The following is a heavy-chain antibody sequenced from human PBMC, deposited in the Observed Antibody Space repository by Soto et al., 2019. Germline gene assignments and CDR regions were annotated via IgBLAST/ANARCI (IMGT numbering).Heavy chain of an antibody. D-gene: IGHD2-2*02. V-gene: IGHV3-21*01. CDR3: AREYTAWPLAYGLDV. CDR2: ISSRSDI. Sequence: GGTLSLSCVGSGFTFSTYSINWVRQSPGKGLEWVSSISSRSDIYYAVSVKGRFTISRDNAKNSVSLQMNSLRAEDTAVYYCAREYTAWPLAYGLDVWGQGTTVTVSS. CDR1: GFTFSTYS. J-gene: IGHJ6*02.